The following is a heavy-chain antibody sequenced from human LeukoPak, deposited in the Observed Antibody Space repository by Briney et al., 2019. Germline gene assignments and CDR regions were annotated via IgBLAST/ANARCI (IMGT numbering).Heavy chain of an antibody. V-gene: IGHV1-2*02. Sequence: ASVKVSCKASGYTFTGYYMHWVRQAPGQGLEWTGWINPSSGGTNYAQKFQGRVTMTRDTSISTAYMELSRLRSDDTAVYYCARAIVVVPAANDYWGQGTLVTVSS. CDR2: INPSSGGT. J-gene: IGHJ4*02. CDR3: ARAIVVVPAANDY. D-gene: IGHD2-2*01. CDR1: GYTFTGYY.